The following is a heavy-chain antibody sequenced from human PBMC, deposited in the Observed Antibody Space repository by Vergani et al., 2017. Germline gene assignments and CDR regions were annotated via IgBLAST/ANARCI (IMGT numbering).Heavy chain of an antibody. J-gene: IGHJ6*02. CDR3: ARKHISNYYGSSGYYYMGYYYGMDV. CDR2: ISSSGSTI. CDR1: GFTFSDYY. D-gene: IGHD3-22*01. Sequence: QVQLVESGGNVVQSGTSLRLSCAASGFTFSDYYMSWIRQAPGKGLEWVSYISSSGSTIYYADSVKGRFTISSDNAKNSLYLQMNSLRAEDTAVYYCARKHISNYYGSSGYYYMGYYYGMDVWGQGTTVTVSS. V-gene: IGHV3-11*01.